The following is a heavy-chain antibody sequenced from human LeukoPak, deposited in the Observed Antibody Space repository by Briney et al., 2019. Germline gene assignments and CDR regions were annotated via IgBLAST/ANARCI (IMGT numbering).Heavy chain of an antibody. CDR2: IYYTGST. D-gene: IGHD3-22*01. Sequence: PSETLSLTCTVSGGAISNYYWSWIRQPPGKGLEWIGYIYYTGSTNCNPSLKSRVTMSVDTSKNQFSLKLSSVTAADTAVYYCARDPIVVVITGGAFDIWGQGTMVTVSS. V-gene: IGHV4-59*01. J-gene: IGHJ3*02. CDR3: ARDPIVVVITGGAFDI. CDR1: GGAISNYY.